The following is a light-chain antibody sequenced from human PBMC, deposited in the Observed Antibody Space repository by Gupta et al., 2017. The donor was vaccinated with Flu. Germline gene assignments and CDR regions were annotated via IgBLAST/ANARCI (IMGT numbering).Light chain of an antibody. CDR2: GAS. CDR3: WHECSSAST. V-gene: IGKV3-20*01. J-gene: IGKJ2*01. CDR1: QSVSSSY. Sequence: IVLTQSPGTLSLSPGERATLSCSASQSVSSSYLASYQQKPGQAPRLLISGASSSATSMPHTMSSSRSSGAFTLIIIRRVPADYVVSYCWHECSSASTFGPGTKLEIK.